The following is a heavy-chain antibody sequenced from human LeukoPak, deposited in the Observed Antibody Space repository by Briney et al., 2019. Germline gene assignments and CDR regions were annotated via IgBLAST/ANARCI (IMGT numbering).Heavy chain of an antibody. CDR2: IYYSGST. J-gene: IGHJ3*02. CDR1: GGSISSYC. Sequence: PSETLSLTCTVSGGSISSYCWSWIRQPPGKGLEWIGYIYYSGSTNYNPSLKSRVTISVDTSKNQFSLKLSSVTAADTAVYYCARAAPSWRDAFDIWGQGTMVTVSS. CDR3: ARAAPSWRDAFDI. V-gene: IGHV4-59*01.